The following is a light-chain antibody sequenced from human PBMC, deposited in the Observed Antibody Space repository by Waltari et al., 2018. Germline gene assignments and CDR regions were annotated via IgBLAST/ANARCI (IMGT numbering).Light chain of an antibody. CDR1: QSISSY. Sequence: EIQMTQPPPPLSESAGDSVTITCRASQSISSYLNWYQQKPGKAPKLLIYAASSLQSGVPSRFSGSGSGTDFTLTISSLQPEDFATYYCQQSYSTPLTFGGGTKVEIK. J-gene: IGKJ4*01. CDR2: AAS. V-gene: IGKV1-39*01. CDR3: QQSYSTPLT.